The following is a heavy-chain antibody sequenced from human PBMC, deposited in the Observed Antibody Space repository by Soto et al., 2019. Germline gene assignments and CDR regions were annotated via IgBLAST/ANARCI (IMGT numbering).Heavy chain of an antibody. J-gene: IGHJ5*02. CDR1: GGSISSSSYY. CDR2: IYYSGST. D-gene: IGHD3-10*01. Sequence: SETLSLTCTVSGGSISSSSYYWGWIRQPPGKGLEWIGSIYYSGSTYYNPSLKSRVTISVDTSKNQFSLKLSSVTAADTAVYYCARHTPINLWVRGVQLGLLDPWGQGTLVTVSS. V-gene: IGHV4-39*01. CDR3: ARHTPINLWVRGVQLGLLDP.